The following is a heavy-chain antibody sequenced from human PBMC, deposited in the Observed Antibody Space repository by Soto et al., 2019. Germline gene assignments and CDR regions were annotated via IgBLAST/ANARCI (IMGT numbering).Heavy chain of an antibody. CDR1: GYSFTSYW. CDR2: IDPSDSYT. CDR3: ATVIAAAGTWVRLDP. V-gene: IGHV5-10-1*01. J-gene: IGHJ5*02. D-gene: IGHD6-13*01. Sequence: PGESLKISCKGSGYSFTSYWISWVRQMPGKGLEWMGRIDPSDSYTNYSPSFQGHVTISADKSISTAYLQWSSLKASDTAMYYCATVIAAAGTWVRLDPWGQGTMVTVSS.